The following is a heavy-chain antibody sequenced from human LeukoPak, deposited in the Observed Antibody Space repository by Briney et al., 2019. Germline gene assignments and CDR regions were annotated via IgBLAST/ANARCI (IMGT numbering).Heavy chain of an antibody. Sequence: PSETLSPTCAVSGYSISSGYYWGWIRQPPGKGLEWIGSIYHSGSTYYNPSLKSRVTISVDTSKNQFSLKLSSVTAADTAVYYCARQAGTGYDWGQGTLVSVSS. D-gene: IGHD6-13*01. CDR3: ARQAGTGYD. CDR1: GYSISSGYY. V-gene: IGHV4-38-2*01. CDR2: IYHSGST. J-gene: IGHJ4*02.